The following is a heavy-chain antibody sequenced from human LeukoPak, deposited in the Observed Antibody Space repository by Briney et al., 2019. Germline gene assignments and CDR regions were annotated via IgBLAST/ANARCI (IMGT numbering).Heavy chain of an antibody. D-gene: IGHD3-16*02. CDR3: ARDLLTLRLGELSPSHDAFDI. CDR1: GGSISSSSYY. Sequence: SETLSLTCTVSGGSISSSSYYWGWIRQPPGKGLEWIGSIYYSGSTYYNPSLKSRVTISVDTSKNQFSLKLSSVTAADTAVYYCARDLLTLRLGELSPSHDAFDIWGQGTMVTVSS. CDR2: IYYSGST. V-gene: IGHV4-39*07. J-gene: IGHJ3*02.